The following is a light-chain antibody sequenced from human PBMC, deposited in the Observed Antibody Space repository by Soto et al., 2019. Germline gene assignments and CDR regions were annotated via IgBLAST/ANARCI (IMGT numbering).Light chain of an antibody. CDR2: DVT. Sequence: QSALTQPASVSGSPGQSITISCTGTSNDVGGYNYVSWYQHHPGKAPKLIICDVTDRPSGISYRFSASKSGNTASLTISGLQAEDEADYYCSSYPSSNAEVFGTGTKLTVL. CDR1: SNDVGGYNY. CDR3: SSYPSSNAEV. V-gene: IGLV2-14*03. J-gene: IGLJ1*01.